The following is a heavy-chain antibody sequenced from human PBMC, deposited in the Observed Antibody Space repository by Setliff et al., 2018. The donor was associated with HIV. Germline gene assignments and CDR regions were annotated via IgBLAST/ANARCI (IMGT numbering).Heavy chain of an antibody. D-gene: IGHD3-22*01. CDR1: GFTFSSYA. Sequence: PRLSCAASGFTFSSYAMHWVRQAPGKGLEWVALIWYDGSNKYYADSVKGRFTISRDNSKNTLYLQMNGLRAEDTAVYYCARVHGYYDSSGYSLDAFDIWGQGTMVTVSS. J-gene: IGHJ3*02. CDR3: ARVHGYYDSSGYSLDAFDI. CDR2: IWYDGSNK. V-gene: IGHV3-33*01.